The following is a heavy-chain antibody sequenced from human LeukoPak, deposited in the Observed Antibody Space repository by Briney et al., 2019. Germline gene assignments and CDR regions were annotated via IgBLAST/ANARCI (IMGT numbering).Heavy chain of an antibody. CDR1: GLTFSSYG. J-gene: IGHJ4*02. D-gene: IGHD6-13*01. CDR2: ISYDGSNK. V-gene: IGHV3-30*18. CDR3: AKDGSSWYYFDY. Sequence: GGSLRLSCAASGLTFSSYGMHWVRQAPGEGLEWVAVISYDGSNKYYADSVKGRFTISRDNSKNTLYLQTNSLRAEDTAVYYCAKDGSSWYYFDYWGQGTLVTVSS.